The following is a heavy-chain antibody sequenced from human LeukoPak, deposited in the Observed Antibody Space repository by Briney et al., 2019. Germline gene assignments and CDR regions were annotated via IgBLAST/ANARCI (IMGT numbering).Heavy chain of an antibody. V-gene: IGHV1-69*04. CDR1: GGTFSSYA. CDR3: ARTDGSGYVAFDI. D-gene: IGHD3-22*01. CDR2: IIPILGIA. Sequence: SVKVSCKASGGTFSSYAISWVRQAPGQGLEWMGRIIPILGIANYAQKFQGRVTITADKSTSTAYMELSSLRSEDTAVYYCARTDGSGYVAFDIWGQGTMVTVSS. J-gene: IGHJ3*02.